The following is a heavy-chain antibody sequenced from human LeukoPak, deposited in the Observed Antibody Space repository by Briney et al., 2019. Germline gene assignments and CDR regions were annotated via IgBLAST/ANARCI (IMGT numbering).Heavy chain of an antibody. CDR2: INHSGST. D-gene: IGHD3-3*01. CDR1: GGSFSGYY. J-gene: IGHJ6*03. CDR3: ARVSYDFWSGYYGEVNYYYMDV. Sequence: SETLSLTCAVYGGSFSGYYWSWIRQPPGKGLEWIGEINHSGSTNYNPSLKSRVTISVDTSKNQFSLKLSSVTAADTAVYYCARVSYDFWSGYYGEVNYYYMDVWGKGTTVTVSS. V-gene: IGHV4-34*01.